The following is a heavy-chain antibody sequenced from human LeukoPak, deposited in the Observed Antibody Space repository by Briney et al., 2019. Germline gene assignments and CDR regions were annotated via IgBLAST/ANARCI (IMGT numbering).Heavy chain of an antibody. CDR1: GGSFSGYY. V-gene: IGHV4-34*01. J-gene: IGHJ4*02. CDR3: ARGNFGVVVPAAMSFDY. D-gene: IGHD2-2*01. Sequence: SETLSLTCAVYGGSFSGYYWSWVREPPGKGVEWLGEINHSGSTNYNTSLKRRVTISVDTSKNQFSLKLSSVTAADTAVYYCARGNFGVVVPAAMSFDYWGQGTLVTVSS. CDR2: INHSGST.